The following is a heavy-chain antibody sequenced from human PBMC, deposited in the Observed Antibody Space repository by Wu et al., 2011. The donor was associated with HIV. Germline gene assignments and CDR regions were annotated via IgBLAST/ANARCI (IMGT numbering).Heavy chain of an antibody. D-gene: IGHD3-16*01. CDR3: ARRNSYAEDS. J-gene: IGHJ4*02. CDR2: IYPGDSDT. V-gene: IGHV5-51*03. CDR1: GYSFSNYW. Sequence: VQLVQSGAEMKKPGESLKISCKGSGYSFSNYWIGWVRQMPGKGLEWMGIIYPGDSDTRYSPSFQGQVTFSADKSINTAFLQWSSLKASDTAMYYCARRNSYAEDSWGQGTLVTVSS.